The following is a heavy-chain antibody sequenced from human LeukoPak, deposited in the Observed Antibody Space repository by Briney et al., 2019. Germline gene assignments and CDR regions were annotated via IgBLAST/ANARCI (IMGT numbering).Heavy chain of an antibody. J-gene: IGHJ3*02. D-gene: IGHD3-10*01. CDR3: ARNHYYGSGSYAFDI. V-gene: IGHV4-59*01. Sequence: SETLSLTCTVSGGSISSYYWSWIRQPPGKGLEWIGYIYYSGSTNYNPSLKSRVTISVDTSKNQFSLKPSSVTAADTAVYYCARNHYYGSGSYAFDIWGQGTMVTVSS. CDR1: GGSISSYY. CDR2: IYYSGST.